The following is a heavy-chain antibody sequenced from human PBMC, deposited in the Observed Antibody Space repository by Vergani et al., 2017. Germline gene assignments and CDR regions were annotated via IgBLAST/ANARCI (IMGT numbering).Heavy chain of an antibody. D-gene: IGHD4-23*01. J-gene: IGHJ4*02. V-gene: IGHV5-51*01. CDR2: IYPGDSDT. CDR1: GYSFTSYW. CDR3: ARSVLLVTVVTESFDY. Sequence: EVQLVQSGAEVKTPGESLKISCKGSGYSFTSYWIGWVRQMPGKGLEWMGIIYPGDSDTRYSPSFQGQVSISADKSINTAYLQWSSLKASDTAMYYCARSVLLVTVVTESFDYWGQGTLVTVSS.